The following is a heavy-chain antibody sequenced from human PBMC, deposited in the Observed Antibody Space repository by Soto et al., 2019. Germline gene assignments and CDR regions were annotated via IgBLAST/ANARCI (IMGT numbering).Heavy chain of an antibody. D-gene: IGHD4-17*01. CDR2: INPNSGGT. Sequence: GASVKVSCKASGYTFTGYYMHLVRQAPGQGLEWMGWINPNSGGTNDAQKFQGRVTMTRDTSISTAYMELSRLRSDDTAVYYCARARTTVTTSGVYHKRTWFDTWGQGTLVTVSS. V-gene: IGHV1-2*02. CDR3: ARARTTVTTSGVYHKRTWFDT. CDR1: GYTFTGYY. J-gene: IGHJ5*02.